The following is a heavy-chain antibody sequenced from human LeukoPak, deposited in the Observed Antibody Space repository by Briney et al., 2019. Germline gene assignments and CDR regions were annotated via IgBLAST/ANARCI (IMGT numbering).Heavy chain of an antibody. V-gene: IGHV4-31*03. D-gene: IGHD3-22*01. CDR3: ARMTRNYYDSSGYLTPFDY. CDR1: GGSISSGGYY. Sequence: SETLSLTCTVSGGSISSGGYYWSWIRQHPGKGLEWIGYTHYRGSTYYNPSPKTRVTISVDTSNNQFSLKLGSVTAADTAVYYCARMTRNYYDSSGYLTPFDYWGQGTLVTVSS. J-gene: IGHJ4*02. CDR2: THYRGST.